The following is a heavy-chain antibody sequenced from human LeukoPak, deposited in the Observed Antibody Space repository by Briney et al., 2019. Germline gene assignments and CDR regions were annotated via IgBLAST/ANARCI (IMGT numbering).Heavy chain of an antibody. J-gene: IGHJ4*02. D-gene: IGHD3-16*02. CDR2: IYHTGST. V-gene: IGHV4-59*12. Sequence: SVTLSLTCTVSGDSINSDCWNWLRQPPGKGLEWIGYIYHTGSTNYNPSLRSRVTISVDTSKNQFSLKLSSVTAADTAVYYCARVAGHYDYVWGSYRPYFDYWGQGTLVTVSS. CDR1: GDSINSDC. CDR3: ARVAGHYDYVWGSYRPYFDY.